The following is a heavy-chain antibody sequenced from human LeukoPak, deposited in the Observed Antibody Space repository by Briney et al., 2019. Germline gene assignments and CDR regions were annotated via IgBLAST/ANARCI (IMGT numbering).Heavy chain of an antibody. Sequence: GGSLRLSCAASGFTVSSNYMSWVRQAPGKGLEWVSVIYSGGSTYYADSVKGRFTISRDNSKSTLYLQMNCLRAEDTAVYYCARDPGGNWGYWGQGTLVTVSS. CDR3: ARDPGGNWGY. CDR1: GFTVSSNY. D-gene: IGHD7-27*01. CDR2: IYSGGST. V-gene: IGHV3-66*01. J-gene: IGHJ4*02.